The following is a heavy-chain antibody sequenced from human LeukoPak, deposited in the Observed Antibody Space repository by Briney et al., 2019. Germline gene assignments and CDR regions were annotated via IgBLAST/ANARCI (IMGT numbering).Heavy chain of an antibody. CDR3: ATSQGPGNHWFDP. Sequence: GGPLRLSCAPSGFTATSNFMNSVRQAPGTGLECGSVISTGDEIHYAESVRGRFTISRDSSSNTLSLHMNSLRVEDTAIYYCATSQGPGNHWFDPWGQGSLVTVSS. J-gene: IGHJ5*02. V-gene: IGHV3-53*01. CDR1: GFTATSNF. CDR2: ISTGDEI.